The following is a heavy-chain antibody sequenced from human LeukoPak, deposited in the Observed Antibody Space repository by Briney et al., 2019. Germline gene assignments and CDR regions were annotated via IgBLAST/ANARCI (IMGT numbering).Heavy chain of an antibody. V-gene: IGHV4-61*01. CDR1: GGSVSSSTYH. Sequence: SSETLSLTCSVSGGSVSSSTYHWSWIRQPPGKGLEWIGYIYHAGATNYNPALKSRVTISLDTSKNQFSLKLSSVTAADTAVYFCARFKSSGWYYFDYWGQGTLVTVSS. CDR2: IYHAGAT. CDR3: ARFKSSGWYYFDY. J-gene: IGHJ4*02. D-gene: IGHD6-19*01.